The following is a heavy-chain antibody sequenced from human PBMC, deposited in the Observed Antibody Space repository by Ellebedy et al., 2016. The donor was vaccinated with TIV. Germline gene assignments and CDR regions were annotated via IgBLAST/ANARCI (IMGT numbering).Heavy chain of an antibody. V-gene: IGHV4-39*01. D-gene: IGHD3-10*01. Sequence: MPSETLSLTCTVSGGSISSSSYYRGWIRQPPGKGLEWIGSIYYSGSTYYNPSLKSRVTISVDTSKNQFSLKLSSVTAADTAVYYCAHFGEELWFDPWGQGTLVTVSS. J-gene: IGHJ5*02. CDR1: GGSISSSSYY. CDR3: AHFGEELWFDP. CDR2: IYYSGST.